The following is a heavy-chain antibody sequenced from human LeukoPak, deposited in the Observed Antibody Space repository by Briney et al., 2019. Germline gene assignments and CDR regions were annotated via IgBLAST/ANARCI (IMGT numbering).Heavy chain of an antibody. J-gene: IGHJ6*03. CDR2: IKQDGSEK. Sequence: GGSLRLSCAASGFTFSSYWMSWVRQAPGKGLEWVANIKQDGSEKYYVDSVKGRFTISRDNAKNPLYLQMNSLRAEDTAAYYCARRSGRESDYYYYYYMDVWGKGTTVTVSS. D-gene: IGHD6-19*01. V-gene: IGHV3-7*01. CDR3: ARRSGRESDYYYYYYMDV. CDR1: GFTFSSYW.